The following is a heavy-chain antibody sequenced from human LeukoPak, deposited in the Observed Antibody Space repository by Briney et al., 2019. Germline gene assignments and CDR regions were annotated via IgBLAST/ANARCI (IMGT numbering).Heavy chain of an antibody. CDR1: GFTFSDYY. J-gene: IGHJ6*02. CDR2: ISSSGSTI. CDR3: ARDFEYSSTLLENYYYGMDV. V-gene: IGHV3-11*01. D-gene: IGHD6-6*01. Sequence: AGSLRLSCAASGFTFSDYYMSWIRQAPGKGLEWVSYISSSGSTIYYADSVKGRFTISRDNAKNSLYLQMNSLRAEDTAVYYCARDFEYSSTLLENYYYGMDVWGQGTTVTVSS.